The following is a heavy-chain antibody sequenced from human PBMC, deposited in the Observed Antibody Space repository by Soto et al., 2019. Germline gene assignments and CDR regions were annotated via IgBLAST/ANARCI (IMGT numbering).Heavy chain of an antibody. CDR1: VGAISNYY. CDR3: ASGGNWFDP. CDR2: MYYNGNI. V-gene: IGHV4-59*01. J-gene: IGHJ5*02. D-gene: IGHD3-16*01. Sequence: ETLSLTCNVSVGAISNYYWTWVRQSPGKGLEWIGYMYYNGNINYNPSLKSRVTISIDTSKNQFSLTLKSVTAADTAVYYCASGGNWFDPWGQGVLVTVSS.